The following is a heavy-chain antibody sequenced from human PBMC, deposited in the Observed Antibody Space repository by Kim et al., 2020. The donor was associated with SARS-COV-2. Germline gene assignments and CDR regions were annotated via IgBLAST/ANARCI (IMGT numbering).Heavy chain of an antibody. V-gene: IGHV4-61*03. Sequence: TNNTPSLESRVTISLDTSKTHFSLKLTSVTAADTAVYYCARGPTRNYFDYWGQGSLVTVSS. CDR3: ARGPTRNYFDY. J-gene: IGHJ4*02. CDR2: T.